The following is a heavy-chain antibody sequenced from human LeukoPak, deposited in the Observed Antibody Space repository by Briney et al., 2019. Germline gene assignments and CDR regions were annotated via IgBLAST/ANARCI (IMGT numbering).Heavy chain of an antibody. Sequence: PAASVKVSCKASGGTFSSYAISWVRQAPGQGLEWMGRIIPILGIANYAQKFQGRVTITADKSTSTAYMELSSLRSEDTAVYYCATGRPGIAVTLAPLDYWGQGTLVTVSS. CDR3: ATGRPGIAVTLAPLDY. V-gene: IGHV1-69*04. CDR2: IIPILGIA. D-gene: IGHD6-19*01. CDR1: GGTFSSYA. J-gene: IGHJ4*02.